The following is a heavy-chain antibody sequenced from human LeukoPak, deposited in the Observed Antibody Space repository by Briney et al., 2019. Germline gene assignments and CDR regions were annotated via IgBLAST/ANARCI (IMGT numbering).Heavy chain of an antibody. Sequence: SETLSLTCTVSGDSINSLDLWSWVRQPPGKGPEWIGEIDHSGSTNYDPSLKSRVTISVDKSKNQFSLKLSSVTAADTAVYYCARVKLIVVVSWFDPWGQGTLVTVSS. J-gene: IGHJ5*02. D-gene: IGHD3-22*01. V-gene: IGHV4-4*02. CDR3: ARVKLIVVVSWFDP. CDR1: GDSINSLDL. CDR2: IDHSGST.